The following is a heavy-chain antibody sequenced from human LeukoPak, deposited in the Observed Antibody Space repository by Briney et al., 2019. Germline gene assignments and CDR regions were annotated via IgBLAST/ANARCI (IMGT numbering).Heavy chain of an antibody. Sequence: ASVKVSCKASGYTFTSYYMHWVRQAPGQGLEWMGIINPSGGSTSYAQKFQGRVTITADESTSTAYMELSSLRSEDTAVYYCATKNADTAMVHTTYYYYYMDVWGKGTTVTISS. CDR2: INPSGGST. V-gene: IGHV1-46*01. D-gene: IGHD5-18*01. J-gene: IGHJ6*03. CDR1: GYTFTSYY. CDR3: ATKNADTAMVHTTYYYYYMDV.